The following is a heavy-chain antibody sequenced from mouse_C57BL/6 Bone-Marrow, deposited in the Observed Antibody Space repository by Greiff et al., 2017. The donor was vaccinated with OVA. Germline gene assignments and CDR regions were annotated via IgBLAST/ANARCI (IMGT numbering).Heavy chain of an antibody. CDR2: ISSGGSYT. J-gene: IGHJ3*01. CDR1: GFTFSSYG. D-gene: IGHD1-1*01. V-gene: IGHV5-6*01. Sequence: EVKLVESGGDLVKPGGSLKLSCAASGFTFSSYGMSWVRQTPDKRLEWVATISSGGSYTYYPDSVKGRFTISRDNAKNTLYLQMSSLKSEDTAMYYCASPFYYYGSSYSFAYWGQGTLVTVSA. CDR3: ASPFYYYGSSYSFAY.